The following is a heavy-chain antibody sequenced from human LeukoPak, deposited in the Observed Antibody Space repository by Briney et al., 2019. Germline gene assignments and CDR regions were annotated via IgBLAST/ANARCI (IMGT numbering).Heavy chain of an antibody. CDR2: INPSGGST. CDR1: GYTFTSYY. Sequence: ASVKVSCKASGYTFTSYYMHWVRQAPGQGLERMGIINPSGGSTSYAQKFQGRVTMTRATSTSTVYMELSSLRSEDTAVYYCARDRDGPHSGYYYIQGAFDIWGQGTMVTVSS. D-gene: IGHD3-22*01. V-gene: IGHV1-46*01. CDR3: ARDRDGPHSGYYYIQGAFDI. J-gene: IGHJ3*02.